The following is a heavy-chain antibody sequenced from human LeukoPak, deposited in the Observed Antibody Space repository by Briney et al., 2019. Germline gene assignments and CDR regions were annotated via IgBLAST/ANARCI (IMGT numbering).Heavy chain of an antibody. V-gene: IGHV4-39*07. CDR2: VFYTGKT. CDR1: GGSVSTSDYY. J-gene: IGHJ4*02. Sequence: SETVSLTCTVSGGSVSTSDYYWGWIRQSPVKGLEWIGDVFYTGKTNYNPSLRGRATISMDTSKNQFSLKLTYVTAADSAVYYCARVFDSWGQGTLVTVSS. CDR3: ARVFDS.